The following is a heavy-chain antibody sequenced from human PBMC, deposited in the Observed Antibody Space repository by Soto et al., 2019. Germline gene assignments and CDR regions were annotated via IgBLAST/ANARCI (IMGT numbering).Heavy chain of an antibody. CDR2: IYHSGST. CDR3: ARQGYCSGGSCYYYGMDV. CDR1: GGSISSGGYS. Sequence: TLSLTCAVSGGSISSGGYSWSWIRQPPGKGLEWIGYIYHSGSTYYNPSLKSRVTISVDRSKNQFSLKLSSVTAADTAVYYCARQGYCSGGSCYYYGMDVWGQGTTVTVSS. D-gene: IGHD2-15*01. V-gene: IGHV4-30-2*01. J-gene: IGHJ6*02.